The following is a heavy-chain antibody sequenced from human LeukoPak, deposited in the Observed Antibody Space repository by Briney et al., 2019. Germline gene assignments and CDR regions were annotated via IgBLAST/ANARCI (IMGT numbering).Heavy chain of an antibody. CDR1: GFTFSSYW. V-gene: IGHV3-74*01. CDR3: ARDLFTMVRGVMFGYYGMDV. J-gene: IGHJ6*02. CDR2: INSDGSST. Sequence: GRSLRLSCAASGFTFSSYWMHWVRQAPGKGLVWVSRINSDGSSTSYADSVKGRFTISRDNAKNTLYLQMNSLRAEDTAVYYCARDLFTMVRGVMFGYYGMDVWGQGTTVTVSS. D-gene: IGHD3-10*01.